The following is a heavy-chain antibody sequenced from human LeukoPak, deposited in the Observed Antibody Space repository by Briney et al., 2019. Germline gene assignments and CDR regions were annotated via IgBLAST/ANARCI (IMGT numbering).Heavy chain of an antibody. CDR2: IYYSGST. D-gene: IGHD1-7*01. V-gene: IGHV4-39*07. CDR1: GGSISTSSYY. Sequence: SETLSLTCTVSGGSISTSSYYWGWIRQPPGKGLEWIGSIYYSGSTYYNPSLKSRVTISVDTSKNQFSLKLSSVTAADTAVYYCARDNWNYGSSMDVWGQGTTVTVSS. CDR3: ARDNWNYGSSMDV. J-gene: IGHJ6*02.